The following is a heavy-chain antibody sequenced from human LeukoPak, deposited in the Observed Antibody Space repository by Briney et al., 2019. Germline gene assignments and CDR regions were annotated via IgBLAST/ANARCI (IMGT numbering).Heavy chain of an antibody. V-gene: IGHV1-2*02. CDR2: INPNSGGT. J-gene: IGHJ6*02. CDR1: GYTFTGYY. D-gene: IGHD6-13*01. Sequence: ASVKVSCKASGYTFTGYYMHWVRQAPGQGLEWMGWINPNSGGTNYAQKFQGRVTMTRNTSISTAYMELSSLRSEDTAVYYCARGDDSSSWYSKIYYYYGMDVWGQGTTVTVSS. CDR3: ARGDDSSSWYSKIYYYYGMDV.